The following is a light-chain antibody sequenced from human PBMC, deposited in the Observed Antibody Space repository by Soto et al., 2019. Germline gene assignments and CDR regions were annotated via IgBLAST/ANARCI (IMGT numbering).Light chain of an antibody. J-gene: IGKJ2*01. Sequence: ELVLTQSPGTLSLSSGERATLSCRASQSVSSSYLAWYQQKPGQAPRLLVYATSSRATSIPDRFSGSGSGTDFTLTISRLEPEDFAVYYCEQYGSSSFTFGQGTKLEIK. CDR2: ATS. V-gene: IGKV3-20*01. CDR3: EQYGSSSFT. CDR1: QSVSSSY.